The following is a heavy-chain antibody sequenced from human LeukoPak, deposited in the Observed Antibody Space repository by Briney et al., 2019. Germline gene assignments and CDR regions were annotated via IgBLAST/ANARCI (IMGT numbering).Heavy chain of an antibody. D-gene: IGHD6-13*01. CDR3: ARGWSAAAGTWWFDP. CDR2: IYYSGST. J-gene: IGHJ5*02. Sequence: SETLSLTCTVSGGSISSYYWSWIRQPPGKGLEWIGYIYYSGSTNYNPSLKSRVTISVDTSKNQFSLKLSSVTAADTAVYYCARGWSAAAGTWWFDPWGQGTLVTVSS. V-gene: IGHV4-59*01. CDR1: GGSISSYY.